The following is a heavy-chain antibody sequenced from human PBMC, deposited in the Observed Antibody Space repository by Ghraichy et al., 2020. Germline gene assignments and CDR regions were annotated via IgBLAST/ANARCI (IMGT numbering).Heavy chain of an antibody. V-gene: IGHV1-18*01. Sequence: ASVKVSCKASGYTFTSYGISWVRQAPGQGLEWMGWISAYNGNTNYAQKLQGRVTMTTDTSTSTAYMELRSLRSDDTAVYYCARDLEAWRGYSYGYHFDYWGQGTLVTVSS. CDR1: GYTFTSYG. CDR2: ISAYNGNT. D-gene: IGHD5-18*01. CDR3: ARDLEAWRGYSYGYHFDY. J-gene: IGHJ4*02.